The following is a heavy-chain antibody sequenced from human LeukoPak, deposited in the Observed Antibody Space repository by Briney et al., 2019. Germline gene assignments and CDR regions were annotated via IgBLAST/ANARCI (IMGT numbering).Heavy chain of an antibody. CDR1: GGSFNGNY. CDR3: ARVPESVGINYFDS. Sequence: SETLSLTCAAYGGSFNGNYWSWVRQPPGKGLEWIGEINYRGSTNYNPSLKSRVTISVDTSKNQFSLKVNSVTAADTAVYYCARVPESVGINYFDSWGQGTLVTVSS. D-gene: IGHD1-26*01. V-gene: IGHV4-34*01. CDR2: INYRGST. J-gene: IGHJ4*02.